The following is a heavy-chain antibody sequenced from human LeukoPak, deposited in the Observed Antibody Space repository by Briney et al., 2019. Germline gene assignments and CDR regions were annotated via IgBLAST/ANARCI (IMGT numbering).Heavy chain of an antibody. D-gene: IGHD3-22*01. V-gene: IGHV4-4*07. CDR1: GGSIGWDY. J-gene: IGHJ4*02. CDR3: ARVEYFQDSNGYSYYFHS. CDR2: IYKSGST. Sequence: MASETLSLTCTVSGGSIGWDYWSWIRQSAGKGLEWIGRIYKSGSTNYNPSFRSRVTMSVDTSKNQFSLSVTSVTAADTAVYYCARVEYFQDSNGYSYYFHSWGQGSLVTVSS.